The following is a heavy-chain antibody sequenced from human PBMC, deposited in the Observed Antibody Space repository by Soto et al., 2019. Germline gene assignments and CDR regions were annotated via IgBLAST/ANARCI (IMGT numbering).Heavy chain of an antibody. CDR1: GFTFSSYS. CDR3: ARYHFLVPWYYDSSGYYEGDAFDI. D-gene: IGHD3-22*01. J-gene: IGHJ3*02. V-gene: IGHV3-48*02. CDR2: ISSSSSTI. Sequence: PGGSLRLSCAASGFTFSSYSMNWVRQAPGKGLEWVSYISSSSSTIYYADSVKGRFTISRDNAKNSLYLQMNSLRDEDTAVYYCARYHFLVPWYYDSSGYYEGDAFDIWGQGTMVTVSS.